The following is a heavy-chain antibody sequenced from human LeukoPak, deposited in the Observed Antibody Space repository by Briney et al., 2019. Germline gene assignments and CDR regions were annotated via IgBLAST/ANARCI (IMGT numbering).Heavy chain of an antibody. D-gene: IGHD1-26*01. CDR3: ARSGSKPSGGAFDL. V-gene: IGHV4-59*08. J-gene: IGHJ3*01. CDR2: LYYSGSN. Sequence: SDTLSLTCTVSGASINTYYWSWIRQPPGKGLQWIAYLYYSGSNNFNPSLKSRLTISVDTSKNQFSLKLSSVTAADTAVYYCARSGSKPSGGAFDLWGQGTMVTVSS. CDR1: GASINTYY.